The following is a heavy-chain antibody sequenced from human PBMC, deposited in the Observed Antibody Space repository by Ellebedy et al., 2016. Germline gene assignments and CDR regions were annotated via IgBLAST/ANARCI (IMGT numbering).Heavy chain of an antibody. CDR1: GGSISSYY. CDR3: ARVTAAAGMDGPHYYFDY. J-gene: IGHJ4*02. D-gene: IGHD6-13*01. CDR2: IYTSGST. Sequence: SETLSLTXTVSGGSISSYYWSWIRQPAGKGLEWIGRIYTSGSTNYNPSLKSRVTMSVDTSKNQFSLKLSSVTAADTAVYYCARVTAAAGMDGPHYYFDYWGQGTLVTVSS. V-gene: IGHV4-4*07.